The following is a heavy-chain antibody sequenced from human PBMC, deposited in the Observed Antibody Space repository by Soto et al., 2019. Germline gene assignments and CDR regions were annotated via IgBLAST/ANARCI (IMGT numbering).Heavy chain of an antibody. CDR1: GXTFSSYW. Sequence: EVQLVESGGGLVQPGGSLRLSCAASGXTFSSYWMHWVRQAPGKGLVWVSRINSDGSSTSYADSVKGRFTISRDNAKNTLYLQMNSLRAEDTAVYYCARXGGYDFWRRRYGMDVWGQGTTVTVSS. CDR2: INSDGSST. CDR3: ARXGGYDFWRRRYGMDV. D-gene: IGHD3-3*01. V-gene: IGHV3-74*01. J-gene: IGHJ6*02.